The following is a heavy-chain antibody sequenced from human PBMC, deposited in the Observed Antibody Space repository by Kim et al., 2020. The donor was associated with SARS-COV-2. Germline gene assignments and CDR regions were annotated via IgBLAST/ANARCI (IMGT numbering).Heavy chain of an antibody. V-gene: IGHV3-53*01. CDR3: ARDYGGTYNWFDP. D-gene: IGHD4-17*01. Sequence: ADSGKGRFTTSRDTSKNMLYLQMTSLRAEDTAVYYCARDYGGTYNWFDPWGQGTLVTVSS. J-gene: IGHJ5*02.